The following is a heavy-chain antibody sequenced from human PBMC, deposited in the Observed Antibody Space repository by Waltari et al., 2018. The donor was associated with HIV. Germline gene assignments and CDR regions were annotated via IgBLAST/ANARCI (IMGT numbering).Heavy chain of an antibody. Sequence: QLVESGGGLVQPGGSRRLSCAPSTFTFTTYWMHWVRQSPGKGLVCFSRINSDGSSTSYADSVKGRFTISRDNAKNTLYLQMNSLKVEDTAVYYCARAYYDSGSNWFDPWGQGTLVTVSS. V-gene: IGHV3-74*01. J-gene: IGHJ5*02. CDR3: ARAYYDSGSNWFDP. CDR1: TFTFTTYW. D-gene: IGHD3-10*01. CDR2: INSDGSST.